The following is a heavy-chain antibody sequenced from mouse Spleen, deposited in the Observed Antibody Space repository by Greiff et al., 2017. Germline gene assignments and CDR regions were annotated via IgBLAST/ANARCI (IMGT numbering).Heavy chain of an antibody. CDR1: GFTFSDYY. V-gene: IGHV5-16*01. J-gene: IGHJ2*01. CDR3: AREKTGTRGYFDY. Sequence: VQLKESEGGLVQPGSSMKLSCTASGFTFSDYYMAWVRQVPEKGLEWVANINYDGSSTYYLDSLKSRFIISRDNAKNILYLQMSSLKSEDTATYYCAREKTGTRGYFDYWGQGTTLTVSS. D-gene: IGHD4-1*01. CDR2: INYDGSST.